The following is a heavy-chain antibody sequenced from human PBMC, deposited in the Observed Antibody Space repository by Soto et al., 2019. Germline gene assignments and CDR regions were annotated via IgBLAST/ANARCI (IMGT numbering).Heavy chain of an antibody. CDR3: ATLFSSGSSLDY. CDR1: GFTLRSYW. Sequence: DVQLVESGGGLVQPGGSLRLSCGASGFTLRSYWMHWVRQAPGKGLVWVSNINSDGSSTNYADSVKGRFTISRDNAKNTLYLQMNSLRADETAVYYCATLFSSGSSLDYWGQGTLVTVSS. V-gene: IGHV3-74*01. D-gene: IGHD3-10*01. J-gene: IGHJ4*02. CDR2: INSDGSST.